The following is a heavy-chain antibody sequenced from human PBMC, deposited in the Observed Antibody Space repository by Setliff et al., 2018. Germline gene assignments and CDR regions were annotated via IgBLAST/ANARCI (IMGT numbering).Heavy chain of an antibody. V-gene: IGHV3-30*18. D-gene: IGHD3-10*01. CDR1: GFTFSSYG. CDR2: ISYDGSNK. J-gene: IGHJ4*02. Sequence: PGGSLRLSCAASGFTFSSYGMHWVRQAPGKGLEWVAVISYDGSNKYYADSVKGRFTISRDNSKNTLYLQMNSLRAEDTAVYYCAKVGVLLWFGEPVDYWGQGTLVTVSS. CDR3: AKVGVLLWFGEPVDY.